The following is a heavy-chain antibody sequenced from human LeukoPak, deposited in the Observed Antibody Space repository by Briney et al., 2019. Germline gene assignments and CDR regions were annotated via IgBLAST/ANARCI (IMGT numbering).Heavy chain of an antibody. Sequence: GAPVKVSCRASGYTFTSYYMHWVRQAPGQGLEWMGIINPSGGSTSYAQKFQGRVTMTRDTSTSTVYMELSSLRSEDTAVYYCARPTGTDYDFWSGSTSGGFDPWGQGTLVTVSS. CDR3: ARPTGTDYDFWSGSTSGGFDP. CDR1: GYTFTSYY. J-gene: IGHJ5*02. D-gene: IGHD3-3*01. V-gene: IGHV1-46*01. CDR2: INPSGGST.